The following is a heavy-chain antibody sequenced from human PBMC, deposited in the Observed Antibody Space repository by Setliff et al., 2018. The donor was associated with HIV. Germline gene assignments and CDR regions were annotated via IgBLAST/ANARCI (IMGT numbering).Heavy chain of an antibody. CDR3: ARVRSVVTRYYYYYYGMDV. D-gene: IGHD2-21*02. Sequence: RASVKVSCKASGYTFTSYAMHWVRQAPGQRLEWMGWINAGNGNTKYSQKFQGRVTITGDTSASTAYMELSSLRSEDTAVYYCARVRSVVTRYYYYYYGMDVWGQGTTVTVSS. J-gene: IGHJ6*02. V-gene: IGHV1-3*01. CDR1: GYTFTSYA. CDR2: INAGNGNT.